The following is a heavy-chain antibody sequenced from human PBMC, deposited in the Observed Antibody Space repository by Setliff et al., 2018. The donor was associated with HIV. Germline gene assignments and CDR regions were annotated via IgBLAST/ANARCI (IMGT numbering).Heavy chain of an antibody. CDR2: SRNKANSYTT. CDR1: GFSFSDHY. CDR3: ARGRLLWSGSYYYYYMDV. Sequence: LRLSCAASGFSFSDHYMDWVRQAPGKGLEWVGRSRNKANSYTTEYAASVKGRFTISRDDSKNSLYLQMNSLKTEDTAVYYCARGRLLWSGSYYYYYMDVWGKGTTVTVSS. V-gene: IGHV3-72*01. D-gene: IGHD3-10*01. J-gene: IGHJ6*03.